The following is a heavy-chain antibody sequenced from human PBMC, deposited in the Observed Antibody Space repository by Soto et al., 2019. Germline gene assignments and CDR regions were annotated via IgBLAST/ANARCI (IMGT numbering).Heavy chain of an antibody. J-gene: IGHJ6*03. Sequence: GGSLRLSCVASGFTFSIYDMHWVRQATGKGLEWVSAIGLAGGTYYSGSVKGRFTISRENAKNSLYLQMNSLRAEDTAVYYCARDDGYCSGGSCYYYYYYMDVWGKGTTVTVSS. V-gene: IGHV3-13*01. CDR1: GFTFSIYD. D-gene: IGHD2-15*01. CDR3: ARDDGYCSGGSCYYYYYYMDV. CDR2: IGLAGGT.